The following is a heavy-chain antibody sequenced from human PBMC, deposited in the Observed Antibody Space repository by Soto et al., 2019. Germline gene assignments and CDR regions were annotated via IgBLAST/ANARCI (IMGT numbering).Heavy chain of an antibody. V-gene: IGHV3-30*18. J-gene: IGHJ6*02. CDR2: ISYDGGDK. CDR1: GFTFSTSG. CDR3: XKGQIVATGRGHYGLDV. Sequence: PGGSLRLSCAASGFTFSTSGMHWVRQAPGKGLEWVTVISYDGGDKYYAESVKGRFSISRDNSKNTLYPQMNSLRTEDTATYYCXKGQIVATGRGHYGLDVWGQGTTVTVSS. D-gene: IGHD5-12*01.